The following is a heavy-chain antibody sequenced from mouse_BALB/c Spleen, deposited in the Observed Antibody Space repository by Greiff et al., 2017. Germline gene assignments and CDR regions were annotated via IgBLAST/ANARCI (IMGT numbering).Heavy chain of an antibody. Sequence: EVKLVESGGGLVQPGGSRKLSCAASGFTFSSFGMHWVRQAPEKGLEWVAYISSGSSTIYYADTVKGRFTISRDNPKNTLFLQMTSLRSEDTAMYYCAREGYGNCVGFDYWGQGTTLTVSS. CDR2: ISSGSSTI. J-gene: IGHJ2*01. CDR1: GFTFSSFG. D-gene: IGHD2-10*02. CDR3: AREGYGNCVGFDY. V-gene: IGHV5-17*02.